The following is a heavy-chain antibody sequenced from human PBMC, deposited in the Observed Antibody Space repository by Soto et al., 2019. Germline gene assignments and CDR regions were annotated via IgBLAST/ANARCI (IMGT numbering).Heavy chain of an antibody. CDR1: GGTFSSYA. V-gene: IGHV1-69*01. D-gene: IGHD5-12*01. Sequence: QVQLVQSGAEVKKPGSSVKVSCKASGGTFSSYAISWVRQAPGQGLEWMGGIIPIFGTANYAQKFQGRVKITADEPTSTAYRELSSLRSEDTAVYYCARSRDGYNFYYGMDVWGQGTTVTVSS. CDR3: ARSRDGYNFYYGMDV. J-gene: IGHJ6*02. CDR2: IIPIFGTA.